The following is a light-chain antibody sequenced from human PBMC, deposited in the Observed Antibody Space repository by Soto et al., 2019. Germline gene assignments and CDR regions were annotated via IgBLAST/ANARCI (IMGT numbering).Light chain of an antibody. CDR1: QSVATSQ. V-gene: IGKV3-20*01. Sequence: EIVLKQSPGTLSLSPGERATLFCRASQSVATSQLAWYQKKPGQAPLLLIGASSRATGVPDRFIASGSGTDFTLTISRLEPEDFAVYYCQQFASSPRTFGRGTTVEIK. J-gene: IGKJ1*01. CDR2: GAS. CDR3: QQFASSPRT.